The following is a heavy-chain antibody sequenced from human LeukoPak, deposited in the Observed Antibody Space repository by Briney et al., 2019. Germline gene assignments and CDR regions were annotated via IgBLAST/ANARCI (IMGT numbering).Heavy chain of an antibody. CDR1: GFSFSNYW. D-gene: IGHD5-12*01. CDR3: ALRYSAY. V-gene: IGHV3-7*01. Sequence: GGSLRLSCAASGFSFSNYWMTWVRQAPGKGLEWVANINLHGSEEYYVDSVEGRFTISRDNAKNSLYLQMNSLRAEDTGVYYCALRYSAYWGQGTLVTVSS. CDR2: INLHGSEE. J-gene: IGHJ4*02.